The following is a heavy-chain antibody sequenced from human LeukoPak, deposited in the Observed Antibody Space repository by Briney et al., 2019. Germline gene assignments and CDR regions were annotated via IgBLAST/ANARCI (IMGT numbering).Heavy chain of an antibody. D-gene: IGHD4-17*01. V-gene: IGHV1-3*03. J-gene: IGHJ6*03. CDR3: ARSTVQYYYYMDV. CDR1: GYTFTSYA. Sequence: ASVKVSCKASGYTFTSYAMHWVRQAPGQRLEWMGWINAGNGNTKYSQEFQGRVTITRDTSASTAYMELSSLRSEDMGVYYCARSTVQYYYYMDVWGKGTTVTVSS. CDR2: INAGNGNT.